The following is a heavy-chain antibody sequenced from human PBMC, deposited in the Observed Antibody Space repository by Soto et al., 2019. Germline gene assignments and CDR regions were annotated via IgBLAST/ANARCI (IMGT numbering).Heavy chain of an antibody. D-gene: IGHD6-19*01. J-gene: IGHJ4*02. Sequence: SETLSLTCTFSVGSISSSSYYWGWIRQPPGKGLEWIGSIYYSGSTYYNPSLKSRVTISVDTSKNQFSLKLSSVTAADTAVYYCASHVTDSSGWYQHVGYWGQGTLVTVSS. CDR3: ASHVTDSSGWYQHVGY. V-gene: IGHV4-39*01. CDR2: IYYSGST. CDR1: VGSISSSSYY.